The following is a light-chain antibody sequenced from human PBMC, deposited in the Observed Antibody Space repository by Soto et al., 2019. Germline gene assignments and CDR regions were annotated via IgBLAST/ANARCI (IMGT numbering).Light chain of an antibody. Sequence: QSVLTQSPSASATPGQRVTISCSGSRSNIGTYPVHWYQQLPGTAPTLLIFRNHQRPSGVPDRFSGSKSGTSASLAISGPQSEDEADYYCAAWDDSRRAVVFGGGTKLTVL. CDR3: AAWDDSRRAVV. J-gene: IGLJ2*01. CDR2: RNH. CDR1: RSNIGTYP. V-gene: IGLV1-44*01.